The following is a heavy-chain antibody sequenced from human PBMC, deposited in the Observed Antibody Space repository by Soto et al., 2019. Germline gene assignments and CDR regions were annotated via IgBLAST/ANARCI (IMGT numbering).Heavy chain of an antibody. CDR3: ARTLSGYYAY. CDR1: GYTFTTYD. J-gene: IGHJ4*02. D-gene: IGHD3-22*01. CDR2: LNPNSDNS. V-gene: IGHV1-8*01. Sequence: QVQLVQSGAEVKKPGASVKVSCKASGYTFTTYDISWVRQATGQGLEWMGWLNPNSDNSGYAQKFQGRVTMTRDTSTSTAYMELSNLRSEDTAVYYCARTLSGYYAYWGLGTLVTVSS.